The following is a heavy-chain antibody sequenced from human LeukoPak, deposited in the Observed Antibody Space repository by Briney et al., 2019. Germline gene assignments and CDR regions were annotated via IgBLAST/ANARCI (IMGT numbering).Heavy chain of an antibody. CDR1: GFTFDNYG. V-gene: IGHV3-9*01. D-gene: IGHD3-16*01. CDR3: AKDYLGYDAFDI. CDR2: ISWNSGSI. J-gene: IGHJ3*02. Sequence: GGSLRLSCAASGFTFDNYGMHWVRQAPGKGLEWVAGISWNSGSIGCADSVKGRFTISRDNAKNSLYLQMNSLRTEDTALYYCAKDYLGYDAFDIWGQGTMVTVSS.